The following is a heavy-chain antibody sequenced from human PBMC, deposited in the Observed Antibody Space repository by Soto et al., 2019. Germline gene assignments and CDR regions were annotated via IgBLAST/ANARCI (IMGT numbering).Heavy chain of an antibody. CDR1: GGTFSSYA. CDR3: AESIALRGNWFDL. CDR2: IIPIFGTA. J-gene: IGHJ5*02. V-gene: IGHV1-69*13. D-gene: IGHD6-6*01. Sequence: ASVKVSCKASGGTFSSYAISWVRQAPGQGLEWMGGIIPIFGTANYAQKFQGRVTITADESTSTAYMELSSLRSEDTAVYYCAESIALRGNWFDLWGQCTLVTVSS.